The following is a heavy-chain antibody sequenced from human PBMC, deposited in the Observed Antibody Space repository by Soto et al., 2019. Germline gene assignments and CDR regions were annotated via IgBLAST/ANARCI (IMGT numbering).Heavy chain of an antibody. CDR3: ARSHIVPRLLMYPYDY. Sequence: SETLSLTCTVSGGSISSYDWSWIRQPPGKGLEWIGYIYYSGSTNYNPSLKSRVTISLDTSKNQFSLKLSSVTAADTAVYYCARSHIVPRLLMYPYDYWGQGTLVTVSS. V-gene: IGHV4-59*08. CDR2: IYYSGST. J-gene: IGHJ4*02. D-gene: IGHD6-6*01. CDR1: GGSISSYD.